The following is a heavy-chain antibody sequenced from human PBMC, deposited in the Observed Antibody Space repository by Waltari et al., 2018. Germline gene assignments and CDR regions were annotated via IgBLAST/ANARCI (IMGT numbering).Heavy chain of an antibody. J-gene: IGHJ4*02. CDR2: SSGPTGNT. Sequence: QLVQSGAEVRKPGASVKVSCKASGFTFPTYGIHWVRQAPGQGLEWMGWSSGPTGNTNDAQRLQGRVTMTTDTATSTAYLALRSLTPDGTAVYYCARGTDPYGSGSYYDHWGQGTLVTVSS. CDR3: ARGTDPYGSGSYYDH. V-gene: IGHV1-18*01. D-gene: IGHD3-10*01. CDR1: GFTFPTYG.